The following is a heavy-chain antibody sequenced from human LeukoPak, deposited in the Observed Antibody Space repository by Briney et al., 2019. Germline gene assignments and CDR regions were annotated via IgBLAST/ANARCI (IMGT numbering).Heavy chain of an antibody. D-gene: IGHD2-2*01. CDR1: GVSISNYY. CDR2: IYASGST. V-gene: IGHV4-4*07. CDR3: ARGRPIVVVPAARGDAFDI. J-gene: IGHJ3*02. Sequence: SETLSLTCTVSGVSISNYYWSWIRQPAGKGLEWIGRIYASGSTNYNPSLKSRVSMSVDRSKNQFSLKLSSVTAADTAVYYCARGRPIVVVPAARGDAFDIWGQGTMVTVSS.